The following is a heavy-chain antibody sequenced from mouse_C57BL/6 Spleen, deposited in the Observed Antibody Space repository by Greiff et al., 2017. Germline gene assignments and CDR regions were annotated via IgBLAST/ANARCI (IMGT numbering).Heavy chain of an antibody. CDR3: ARIYYYGSSYFDY. D-gene: IGHD1-1*01. J-gene: IGHJ2*01. CDR1: GYTFTNYW. CDR2: IYPGGGYT. Sequence: VKLQESGAELVRPGTSVKMSCKASGYTFTNYWIGWAKQRPGHGLEWIGDIYPGGGYTNYNEKFKGKATLTADKSSSTAYMQFSSLTSEDSAIYYCARIYYYGSSYFDYWGQGTTLTVSS. V-gene: IGHV1-63*01.